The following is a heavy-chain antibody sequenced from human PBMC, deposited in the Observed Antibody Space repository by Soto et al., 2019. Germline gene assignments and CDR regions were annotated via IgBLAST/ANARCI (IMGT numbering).Heavy chain of an antibody. J-gene: IGHJ4*02. CDR3: ARSDGRY. Sequence: QVQLQESGPGLVKPSETLSITCTVSGGSISSYYWSWIRQPPGKGLEWIGYIYYSGSTNYNPSLKSRVTISVDTSKNQFSLKLSSVTAADTAVYYCARSDGRYWGQGTLVTVSS. CDR1: GGSISSYY. CDR2: IYYSGST. V-gene: IGHV4-59*01.